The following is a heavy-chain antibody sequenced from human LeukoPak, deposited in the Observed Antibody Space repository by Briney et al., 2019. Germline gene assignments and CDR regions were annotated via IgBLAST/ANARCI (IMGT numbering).Heavy chain of an antibody. J-gene: IGHJ4*02. CDR1: GFTLCSFR. D-gene: IGHD4-23*01. V-gene: IGHV3-7*01. CDR3: ARDTGGGSFDF. CDR2: IKHDGGEK. Sequence: GGCLRLSCAASGFTLCSFRISCVRQAPGKGLEWGANIKHDGGEKSYVDSVRVRFTISGDNAKNSLYVQMNSLRAEDTAVYYCARDTGGGSFDFWGQGTLVTVSS.